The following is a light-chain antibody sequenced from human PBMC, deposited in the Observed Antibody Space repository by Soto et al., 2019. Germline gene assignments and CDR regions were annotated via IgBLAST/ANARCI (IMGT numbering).Light chain of an antibody. CDR2: LDT. Sequence: SYELTQPPSVSVSPGQTASITCSGDKLGDRYACWYQQKPGQSPVLVIYLDTKRPSGIPERFSGSNSGNTATLTISGTQAMDEADYYCQAWDDTTGVVFGGGTKLTVL. J-gene: IGLJ2*01. V-gene: IGLV3-1*01. CDR3: QAWDDTTGVV. CDR1: KLGDRY.